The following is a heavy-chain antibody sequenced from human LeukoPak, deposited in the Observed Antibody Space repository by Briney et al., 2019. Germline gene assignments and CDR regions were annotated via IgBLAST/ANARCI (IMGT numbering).Heavy chain of an antibody. CDR2: IYPGDSDT. J-gene: IGHJ6*02. CDR3: ARGMVRGKSYYGMDV. D-gene: IGHD3-10*01. CDR1: GYSFTSYW. V-gene: IGHV5-51*01. Sequence: GESLKISCKGSGYSFTSYWIGWVRQMPGKGLEWMGIIYPGDSDTRYSPSFQGQVTISADKSISTAYLQWSSLKASDTAMYYCARGMVRGKSYYGMDVWGQGTTVTVSS.